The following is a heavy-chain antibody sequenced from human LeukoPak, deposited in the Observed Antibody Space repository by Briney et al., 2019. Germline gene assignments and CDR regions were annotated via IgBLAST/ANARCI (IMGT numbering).Heavy chain of an antibody. CDR1: GGTFSSYA. J-gene: IGHJ4*02. CDR2: IISIFGIA. V-gene: IGHV1-69*04. CDR3: AGARFSGSYSFDY. D-gene: IGHD1-26*01. Sequence: ASVKVSCKASGGTFSSYAISWVRQAPGQGLEWMGRIISIFGIANYAKKFQARVTITADQSQSTSYKELSSLRSEDTAVYYCAGARFSGSYSFDYWGQGTLVTVSS.